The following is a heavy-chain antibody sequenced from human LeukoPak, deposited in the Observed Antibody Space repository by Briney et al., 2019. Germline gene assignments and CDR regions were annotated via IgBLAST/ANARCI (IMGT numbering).Heavy chain of an antibody. CDR2: IIPIFGIA. CDR1: GGTFSSYA. Sequence: ASVKVSCKASGGTFSSYAISWVRQAPGQGLEWMGRIIPIFGIANYAQKFQGRVTITADKSTSTAYTELSSLRSEDTAVYYCARDTSLYSSSSSHYFDYWGQGTLVTVSS. D-gene: IGHD6-6*01. V-gene: IGHV1-69*04. CDR3: ARDTSLYSSSSSHYFDY. J-gene: IGHJ4*02.